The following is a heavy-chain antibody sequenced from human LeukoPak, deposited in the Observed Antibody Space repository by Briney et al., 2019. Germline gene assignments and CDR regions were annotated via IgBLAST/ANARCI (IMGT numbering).Heavy chain of an antibody. Sequence: SGPALVKPTPTLTLTCTFSGFSLRTSGMCVSWIRQPPGKALEWLALIDWDDDKYYSTSLKTRLTISKDTSKNQVVLTMTNMDPVDTATYYCARTRITIFGYYYYGMDVWGQGTTVTVSS. D-gene: IGHD3-3*01. J-gene: IGHJ6*02. V-gene: IGHV2-70*01. CDR2: IDWDDDK. CDR1: GFSLRTSGMC. CDR3: ARTRITIFGYYYYGMDV.